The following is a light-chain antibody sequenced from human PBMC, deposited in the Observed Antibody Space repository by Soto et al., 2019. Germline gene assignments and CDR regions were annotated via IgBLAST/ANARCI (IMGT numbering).Light chain of an antibody. CDR3: QQRSNWPIT. Sequence: EIVLTQSPVTLSFSPGERATLSCRASQSVTSSLAWYQQKPGQAPRLLIYDASNRATGIPARFSGSGSGTDFTLTISSLEPEDFAVYYCQQRSNWPITFGQGTRLEIK. J-gene: IGKJ5*01. CDR2: DAS. V-gene: IGKV3-11*01. CDR1: QSVTSS.